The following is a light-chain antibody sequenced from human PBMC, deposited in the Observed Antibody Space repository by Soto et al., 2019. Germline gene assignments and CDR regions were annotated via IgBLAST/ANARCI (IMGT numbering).Light chain of an antibody. Sequence: EIVLTQSPGTLSLSPGERATLSCRASQSVSSDFLAWYQQKPGQAPRLLLYAASTRATGIPDRFGGSGSGTAFTLTITRLEPEDFAVYYCQQYGSSPFTFAGGTKVDIK. CDR3: QQYGSSPFT. J-gene: IGKJ4*01. CDR2: AAS. CDR1: QSVSSDF. V-gene: IGKV3-20*01.